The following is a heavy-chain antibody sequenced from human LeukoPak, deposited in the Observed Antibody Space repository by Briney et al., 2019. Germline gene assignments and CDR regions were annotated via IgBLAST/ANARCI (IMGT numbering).Heavy chain of an antibody. V-gene: IGHV4-59*08. CDR1: GGSNY. J-gene: IGHJ5*02. CDR2: FHYSGSP. CDR3: ARHSNWNGGVDWFDP. Sequence: PSETLSLTCTVSGGSNYWSWIRQPPGKGLEWIGYFHYSGSPNYNPSLKSRLTISIDTSKNQFSLKLNSVTAADTAVYYCARHSNWNGGVDWFDPWGQGTQVTVSS. D-gene: IGHD1-20*01.